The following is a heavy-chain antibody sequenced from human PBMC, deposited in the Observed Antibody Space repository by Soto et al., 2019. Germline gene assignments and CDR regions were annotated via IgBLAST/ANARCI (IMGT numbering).Heavy chain of an antibody. D-gene: IGHD2-8*02. CDR1: GGSISSSSYY. J-gene: IGHJ4*02. Sequence: SETLSLTCTVSGGSISSSSYYWGWIRQPPGEGLEWIGYMYNSGSTNYSPSLKSRVTISVDTSKNQFSLNLSSVTAADTAVYYCVRSARDTSDYTGYDYWGQGTLVTVSS. CDR2: MYNSGST. CDR3: VRSARDTSDYTGYDY. V-gene: IGHV4-61*05.